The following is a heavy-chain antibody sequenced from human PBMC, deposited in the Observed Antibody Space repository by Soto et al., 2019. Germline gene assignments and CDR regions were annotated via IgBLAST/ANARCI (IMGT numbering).Heavy chain of an antibody. Sequence: QITLKESGPTLVKPIQTLTLTCTFSGFSLSTSGVGVGWIRQPPGKALEWLALIYWDDDKRYSPSLKSRLTITKDTSKNQVVLTMTNMDPVDTATYYCAHRRKWNDAFDIWGQGTMVTVSS. V-gene: IGHV2-5*02. CDR3: AHRRKWNDAFDI. J-gene: IGHJ3*02. D-gene: IGHD1-1*01. CDR2: IYWDDDK. CDR1: GFSLSTSGVG.